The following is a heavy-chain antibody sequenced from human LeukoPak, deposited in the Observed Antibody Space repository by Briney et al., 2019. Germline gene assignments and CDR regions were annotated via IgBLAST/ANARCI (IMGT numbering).Heavy chain of an antibody. Sequence: PGGSLRLSCAASGFTFSSYATSWVRQAPGKGLEWVSAISGSGGSTYYADSVKGWFTISRDNPKNTLYLQMNSLRAEDTAVYYCAKVPRGGSYYFDYWGQGTLVTVSS. CDR3: AKVPRGGSYYFDY. J-gene: IGHJ4*02. V-gene: IGHV3-23*01. CDR2: ISGSGGST. D-gene: IGHD1-26*01. CDR1: GFTFSSYA.